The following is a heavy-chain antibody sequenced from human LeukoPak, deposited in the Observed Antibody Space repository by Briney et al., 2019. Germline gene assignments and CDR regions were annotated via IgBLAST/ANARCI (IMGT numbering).Heavy chain of an antibody. J-gene: IGHJ4*02. CDR2: VYYDGRS. D-gene: IGHD5-18*01. V-gene: IGHV4-59*08. CDR3: ATLRYSHGFET. CDR1: GISYYD. Sequence: PSETLSLTCTVSGISYYDWTWIRQPPEKGLEWIGYVYYDGRSNYNSSLRSRVTMSLDTSKNQFSLKLTSVTAADTAVYYCATLRYSHGFETWGQGTLVTVSS.